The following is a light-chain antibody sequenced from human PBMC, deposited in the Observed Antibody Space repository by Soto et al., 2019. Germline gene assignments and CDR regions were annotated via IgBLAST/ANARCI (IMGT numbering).Light chain of an antibody. CDR1: QSISSY. J-gene: IGKJ1*01. CDR3: QQSAT. CDR2: AAS. V-gene: IGKV1-39*01. Sequence: DIQMTQSPSSLPASVGDRVTITCRASQSISSYLNWYQQKPGKAPKLLIYAASSLQSGVPSRFSGSGSGTDFTLTISSLQPEDFATYYCQQSATFGQGTKVDIK.